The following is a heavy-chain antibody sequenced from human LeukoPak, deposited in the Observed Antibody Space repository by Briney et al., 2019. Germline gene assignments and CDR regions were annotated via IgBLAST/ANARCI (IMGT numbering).Heavy chain of an antibody. D-gene: IGHD2-15*01. Sequence: SETLSLTCTVSGGSISSSSYYWGWIRQPPGKGLEWIGSIYYSGSTYYNPSLKSRVTISVDTSKNQFSLKLSSVTAADTAVYYCARDTGYCSGGSCYPNYFDYWGPGTLVTVSS. CDR2: IYYSGST. V-gene: IGHV4-39*02. CDR3: ARDTGYCSGGSCYPNYFDY. CDR1: GGSISSSSYY. J-gene: IGHJ4*02.